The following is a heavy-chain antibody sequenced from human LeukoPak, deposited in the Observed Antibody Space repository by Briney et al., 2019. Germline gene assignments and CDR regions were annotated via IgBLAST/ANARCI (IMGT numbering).Heavy chain of an antibody. V-gene: IGHV5-51*01. Sequence: GESLKISCKGSGYSFTSYSIGWVRQMPGKGLEWMRIIYPVDSDTRYSPSFQGQVTISADKSISTAYLQWSGLKASDTAMYYCASLGSGSYYPFDAFDIWGQGTMVTVSS. J-gene: IGHJ3*02. CDR3: ASLGSGSYYPFDAFDI. CDR2: IYPVDSDT. D-gene: IGHD3-10*01. CDR1: GYSFTSYS.